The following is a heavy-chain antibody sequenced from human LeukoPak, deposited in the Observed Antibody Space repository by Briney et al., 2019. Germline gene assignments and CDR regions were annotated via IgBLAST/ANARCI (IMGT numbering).Heavy chain of an antibody. V-gene: IGHV1-69*04. D-gene: IGHD2-15*01. CDR1: GGTFGSYA. J-gene: IGHJ4*02. Sequence: SVKVSCKASGGTFGSYAIRWVRQAPGQGLEWMGRIITTLGIANYAQKFQGRVSITADTSTSTSYMELSSLRSEDTAVFYCARDCRSVSCYSVDYWGQGTLVTVSS. CDR2: IITTLGIA. CDR3: ARDCRSVSCYSVDY.